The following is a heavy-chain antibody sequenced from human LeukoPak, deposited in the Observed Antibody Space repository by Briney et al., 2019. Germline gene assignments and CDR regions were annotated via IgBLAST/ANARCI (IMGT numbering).Heavy chain of an antibody. V-gene: IGHV3-9*03. Sequence: PGGSLRPSCAASGFIFDDYAMHWVRQAPGKGLEWVSGINWNSGTIGYADSVKGRFTISRDNAKNSLYLQMNSLRADDMAFYYCARDRFRYCSGAYCSHFEFWGQGTLVSVSS. D-gene: IGHD2-15*01. J-gene: IGHJ4*02. CDR1: GFIFDDYA. CDR3: ARDRFRYCSGAYCSHFEF. CDR2: INWNSGTI.